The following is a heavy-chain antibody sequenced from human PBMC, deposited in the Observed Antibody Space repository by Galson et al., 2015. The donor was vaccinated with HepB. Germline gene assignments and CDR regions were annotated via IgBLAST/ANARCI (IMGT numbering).Heavy chain of an antibody. CDR2: IRGYNGRA. D-gene: IGHD6-13*01. J-gene: IGHJ3*01. CDR1: GYSFNNYA. V-gene: IGHV1-18*01. CDR3: ARDLAAETTDAFDV. Sequence: SVKVSCKASGYSFNNYAITWVRQAPGQGLQWMGWIRGYNGRAMYAQEFQGRVTLTIDTSTTTASMEVNRLTSDDTAMYYCARDLAAETTDAFDVWGQGTMVTVSS.